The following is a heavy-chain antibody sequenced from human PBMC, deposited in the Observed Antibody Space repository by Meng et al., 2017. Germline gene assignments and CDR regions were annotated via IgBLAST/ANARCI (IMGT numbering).Heavy chain of an antibody. J-gene: IGHJ4*02. V-gene: IGHV1-69*01. Sequence: QVRLVQSGAEVKKPGSSGKVSCKSSGGTFSSYAISWVRQAPGQGLEWMGGIIPIFGTANYAQKFQGRVTITADESTSTAYMELSSLRSEDTAVYYCASNDGTGDRTGGDYWGQGTLVTVSS. CDR2: IIPIFGTA. D-gene: IGHD7-27*01. CDR1: GGTFSSYA. CDR3: ASNDGTGDRTGGDY.